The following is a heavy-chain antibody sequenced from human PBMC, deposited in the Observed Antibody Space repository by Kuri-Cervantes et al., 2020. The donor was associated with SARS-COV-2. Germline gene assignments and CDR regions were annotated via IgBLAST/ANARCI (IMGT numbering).Heavy chain of an antibody. CDR1: GYTFTSYG. Sequence: ASVKVSCKAAGYTFTSYGISWVRQAPGQGLEWMGWISAYNGNTNYAQKLQGRVTMTTDTSTSTAYMELMSLRSDDTAVYYCATGPPANWNDEGGNWFDPWGQGTLVTVSS. CDR3: ATGPPANWNDEGGNWFDP. CDR2: ISAYNGNT. V-gene: IGHV1-18*01. J-gene: IGHJ5*02. D-gene: IGHD1-1*01.